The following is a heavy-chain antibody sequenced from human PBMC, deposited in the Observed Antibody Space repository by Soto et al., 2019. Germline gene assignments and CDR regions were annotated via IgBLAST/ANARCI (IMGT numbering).Heavy chain of an antibody. D-gene: IGHD3-16*01. CDR1: GFTASTNY. Sequence: GGSLRLSCAASGFTASTNYMSWVRQAPGKGLEWVSVIYSGGSTYYADSVKGRFTISRDNSKNTLYLQMNSLRAEDTAVYYCARVRGYYYYMDVWGKGTTVTVSS. J-gene: IGHJ6*03. CDR3: ARVRGYYYYMDV. CDR2: IYSGGST. V-gene: IGHV3-66*01.